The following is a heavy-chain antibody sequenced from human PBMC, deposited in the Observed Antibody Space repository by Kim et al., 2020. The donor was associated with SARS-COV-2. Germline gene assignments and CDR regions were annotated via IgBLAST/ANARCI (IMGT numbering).Heavy chain of an antibody. CDR1: GFTFISYA. CDR3: AKGRVDGYYFDY. J-gene: IGHJ4*02. V-gene: IGHV3-23*01. Sequence: GSLRLSCAASGFTFISYAMTWVRQAPGKRLEWVSAISGSGGSTYYADSVKGRFTISRDNSRNTLYLQMNSLRAEDTAVYYCAKGRVDGYYFDYCGQGTLVTVSS. D-gene: IGHD6-25*01. CDR2: ISGSGGST.